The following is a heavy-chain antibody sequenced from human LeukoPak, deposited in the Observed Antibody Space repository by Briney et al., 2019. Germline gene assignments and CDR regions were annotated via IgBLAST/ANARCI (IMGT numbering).Heavy chain of an antibody. D-gene: IGHD3-10*01. Sequence: SETLSLTCTVSGGSISSYYWSWIRQPPGKGLEWIGEINHSGSTNYNPSLKSRVTISVDTSKNQFSLKLSSVTAADTAVYYCASLRSTMVRGGGYYYYYMDVWGKGTTVTISS. CDR3: ASLRSTMVRGGGYYYYYMDV. J-gene: IGHJ6*03. CDR2: INHSGST. CDR1: GGSISSYY. V-gene: IGHV4-34*01.